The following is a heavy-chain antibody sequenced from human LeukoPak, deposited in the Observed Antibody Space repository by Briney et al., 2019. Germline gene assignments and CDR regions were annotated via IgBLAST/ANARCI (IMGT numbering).Heavy chain of an antibody. CDR3: AKDIWPGGRYFDWLPMGV. V-gene: IGHV3-23*01. Sequence: ETLSLTCTVSGGSISSGGYYWSWVRQAPGKGLEWVSAISGRGGSTYYADSVKGRFTISRDNSKNTLYLQMNSLRAEDAAVYYCAKDIWPGGRYFDWLPMGVGGQGTLVTVSS. CDR2: ISGRGGST. CDR1: GGSISSGGYY. J-gene: IGHJ4*02. D-gene: IGHD3-9*01.